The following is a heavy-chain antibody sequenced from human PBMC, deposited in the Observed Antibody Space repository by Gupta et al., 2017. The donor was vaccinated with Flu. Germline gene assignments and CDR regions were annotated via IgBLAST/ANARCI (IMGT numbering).Heavy chain of an antibody. J-gene: IGHJ4*02. Sequence: QVQLVESGGGLVRPGGSLRLSCAASGFTFIDYYMNWIRQAPGKGLEWVSYISSSGTSIYYADSVKGRFTISRDNAKNSLYLQMNSLRAEDTAVYFCARGGAVAGTTIYDFDYWGQGTLVTVSS. CDR2: ISSSGTSI. D-gene: IGHD6-19*01. CDR3: ARGGAVAGTTIYDFDY. CDR1: GFTFIDYY. V-gene: IGHV3-11*01.